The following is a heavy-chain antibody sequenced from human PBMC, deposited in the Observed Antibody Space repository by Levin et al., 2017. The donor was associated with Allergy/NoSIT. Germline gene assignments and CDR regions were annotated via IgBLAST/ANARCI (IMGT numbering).Heavy chain of an antibody. CDR3: ARVAGYSYGYYFDY. CDR1: GGSISSGGYS. CDR2: IYLSGST. D-gene: IGHD5-18*01. Sequence: SETLSLTCAVSGGSISSGGYSWSWIRQPPGKGLEWIGNIYLSGSTNDNPSLKSRVTMSVDRSKNQFSLKLSYVTAADSAVYYCARVAGYSYGYYFDYWGPGTLVTVSS. V-gene: IGHV4-30-2*01. J-gene: IGHJ4*02.